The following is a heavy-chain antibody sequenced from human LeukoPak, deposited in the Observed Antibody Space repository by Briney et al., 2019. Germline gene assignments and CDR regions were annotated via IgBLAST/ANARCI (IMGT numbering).Heavy chain of an antibody. CDR3: ARDKAVTTEVTQYFQH. V-gene: IGHV1-8*01. CDR1: GYTFTSYD. Sequence: ASVKVSCKASGYTFTSYDINWVRQATGQGLEWLGWMNPSSGNTGYAQKFQFRVTMTTDTSTSTAYMELRSLTSADTAVYYCARDKAVTTEVTQYFQHWGQGTLVTVSS. J-gene: IGHJ1*01. D-gene: IGHD4-11*01. CDR2: MNPSSGNT.